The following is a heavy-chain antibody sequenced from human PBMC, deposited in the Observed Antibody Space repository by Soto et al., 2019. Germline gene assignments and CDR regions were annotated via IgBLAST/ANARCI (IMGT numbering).Heavy chain of an antibody. CDR1: GYTFTSYA. Sequence: ASVKVSCKASGYTFTSYAIHWVRQAPGQRLEWMGWINAGNGNTKYSQKIQGRVTITRDTSASTAYIELSSLRSEDTAVYYCARGRTLPTPLDYWGQGTLVTVSS. D-gene: IGHD1-1*01. CDR3: ARGRTLPTPLDY. V-gene: IGHV1-3*01. J-gene: IGHJ4*02. CDR2: INAGNGNT.